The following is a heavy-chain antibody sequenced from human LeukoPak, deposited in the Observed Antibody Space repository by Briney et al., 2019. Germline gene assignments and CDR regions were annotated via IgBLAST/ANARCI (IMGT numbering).Heavy chain of an antibody. J-gene: IGHJ4*02. CDR2: IYYSGST. D-gene: IGHD3-22*01. V-gene: IGHV4-59*01. CDR1: GGSISSYY. Sequence: KASETLSLTCTVSGGSISSYYWSWIRQPPGKGLEWIGYIYYSGSTNYNPSLKSRVTISVDTSKNQFSLKLSSMTAADTAVYYCARNYYDSSGYPSLDYWGQGTLVTVSS. CDR3: ARNYYDSSGYPSLDY.